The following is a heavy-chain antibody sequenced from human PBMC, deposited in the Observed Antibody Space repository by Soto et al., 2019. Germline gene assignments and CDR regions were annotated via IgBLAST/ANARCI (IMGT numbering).Heavy chain of an antibody. CDR1: GGTFSSYA. D-gene: IGHD3-22*01. CDR3: ARPSSYRPNYDSSGYSGYYYYGMDV. J-gene: IGHJ6*02. CDR2: IIPIFGTA. V-gene: IGHV1-69*13. Sequence: SVKVSCKASGGTFSSYAISWVRQAPGQGLEWMGGIIPIFGTANYAQKFQGRVTITADESTSAAYMELSSLRSEDTAMYYCARPSSYRPNYDSSGYSGYYYYGMDVWGQGTTVTVSS.